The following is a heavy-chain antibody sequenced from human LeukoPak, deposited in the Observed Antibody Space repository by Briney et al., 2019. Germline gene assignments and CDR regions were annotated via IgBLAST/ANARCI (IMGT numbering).Heavy chain of an antibody. CDR2: ISGDGGST. CDR3: AKDMGCSSTSCLIDY. CDR1: GFTFDDYA. Sequence: PGGSLRLSCAASGFTFDDYAMHWVRQAPGKGLGWVSLISGDGGSTYYADSVKGRFTISRDNSKNSLYLQMNSLRTEDTALYYCAKDMGCSSTSCLIDYWGQGTLVTVSS. J-gene: IGHJ4*02. V-gene: IGHV3-43*02. D-gene: IGHD2-2*01.